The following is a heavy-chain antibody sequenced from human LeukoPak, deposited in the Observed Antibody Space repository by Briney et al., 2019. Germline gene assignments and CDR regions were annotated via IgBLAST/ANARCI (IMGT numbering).Heavy chain of an antibody. J-gene: IGHJ4*02. CDR2: INHSGST. D-gene: IGHD6-19*01. V-gene: IGHV4-39*07. CDR1: GDSFRSSLYY. CDR3: ARRPRRYSSGWYDY. Sequence: SETLSLTCTVSGDSFRSSLYYWGWIRQPPGKGLEWIGEINHSGSTNYNPSLKSRVTISVDTSKNQFSLKLSSVTAADTAVYYCARRPRRYSSGWYDYWGQGTLVTVSS.